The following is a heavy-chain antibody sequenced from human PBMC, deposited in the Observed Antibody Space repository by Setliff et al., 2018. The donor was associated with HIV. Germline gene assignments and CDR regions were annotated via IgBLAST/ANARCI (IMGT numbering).Heavy chain of an antibody. CDR1: GGSFSDYY. D-gene: IGHD3-16*01. CDR2: VNRGRRT. CDR3: ARRSPGGGYYMDV. Sequence: PSETLSLTCALYGGSFSDYYWSWIRQPPGMGLEWIGEVNRGRRTNYNSSLKSRVTISIDTSRNQFSLNLSSVTAADTAVYYCARRSPGGGYYMDVWGKGTTVTVSS. J-gene: IGHJ6*03. V-gene: IGHV4-34*01.